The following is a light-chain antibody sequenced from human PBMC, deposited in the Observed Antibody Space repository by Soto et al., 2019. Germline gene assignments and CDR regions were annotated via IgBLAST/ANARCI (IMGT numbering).Light chain of an antibody. V-gene: IGLV1-51*02. CDR2: ESD. CDR1: SSNIGNNY. Sequence: QSVLTQPPSVSAAPGQKVTISCSGSSSNIGNNYVSWYQQLPGTAPKLLIYESDKRPSGIPDRLSGSKSGTSATLGITGLQTGDEADYYCGTWDGSLSANWVFGGGTKLTVL. CDR3: GTWDGSLSANWV. J-gene: IGLJ3*02.